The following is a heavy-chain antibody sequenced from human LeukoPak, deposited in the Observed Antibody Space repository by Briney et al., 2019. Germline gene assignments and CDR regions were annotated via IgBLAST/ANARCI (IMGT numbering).Heavy chain of an antibody. Sequence: SETLSLTCTVSGYSISSGYYWGWIRQPPGKGLEWIGSIYHSGSTYHNPSLKSRVTISVDTSKNQFSLKLSSVTAADTAVYYCARGATYYYGSGSYLVYWGQGTLVTVSS. V-gene: IGHV4-38-2*02. CDR2: IYHSGST. D-gene: IGHD3-10*01. CDR3: ARGATYYYGSGSYLVY. J-gene: IGHJ4*02. CDR1: GYSISSGYY.